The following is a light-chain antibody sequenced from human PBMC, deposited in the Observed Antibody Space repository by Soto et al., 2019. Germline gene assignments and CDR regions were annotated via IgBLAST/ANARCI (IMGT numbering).Light chain of an antibody. V-gene: IGLV4-69*01. CDR1: SGHNTSS. Sequence: QLVLTQSPSASASLGASVKLTCTLSSGHNTSSIAWHQQQPEKGPRFLMKLKSDGSHSRGDGIPDRFSGSSSGAERYLTISSLQSEDEADYYCQTWATGIQVFGGGTKLTVL. CDR3: QTWATGIQV. CDR2: LKSDGSH. J-gene: IGLJ2*01.